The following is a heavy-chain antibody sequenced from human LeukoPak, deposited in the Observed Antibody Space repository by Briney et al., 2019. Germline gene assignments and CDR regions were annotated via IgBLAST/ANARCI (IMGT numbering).Heavy chain of an antibody. D-gene: IGHD6-19*01. V-gene: IGHV1-18*01. CDR1: GYTFTSYG. CDR3: ARDHSIAVNDY. CDR2: ISAYNGNT. Sequence: ASVKVSCKASGYTFTSYGISWVRQAPGQGLEWMGWISAYNGNTNYAQKLQGRVTMTTDTSTSTAYVGLRSLRSDDTAVYYCARDHSIAVNDYWGQGTLVTVSS. J-gene: IGHJ4*02.